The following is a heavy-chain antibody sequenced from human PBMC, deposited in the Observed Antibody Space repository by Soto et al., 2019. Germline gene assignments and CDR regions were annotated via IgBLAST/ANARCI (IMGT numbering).Heavy chain of an antibody. D-gene: IGHD3-3*01. CDR1: GGSISSTNW. CDR2: IYHSGTT. Sequence: SETLSLTCAVSGGSISSTNWWTWVRQSPGRGLEWIGEIYHSGTTNYSPSLKSRVNIAVDMSTNHFSLTLISVTAADTAVYYCARERRDLYDFDYWGHGTLVTVSS. V-gene: IGHV4-4*02. CDR3: ARERRDLYDFDY. J-gene: IGHJ5*01.